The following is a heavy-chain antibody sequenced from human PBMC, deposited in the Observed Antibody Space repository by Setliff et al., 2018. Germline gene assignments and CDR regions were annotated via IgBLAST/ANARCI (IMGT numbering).Heavy chain of an antibody. CDR1: GFTFSSRW. Sequence: GGSLRLSCLVSGFTFSSRWMGWVRQAPGKGLEWVANLKYDGSESFYVDSVKGRFTISRDNAKNSLYLQMNSLRVEDTAVYYCARVVDMGWFDPWGQGTLVTVSS. J-gene: IGHJ5*02. CDR3: ARVVDMGWFDP. CDR2: LKYDGSES. V-gene: IGHV3-7*03.